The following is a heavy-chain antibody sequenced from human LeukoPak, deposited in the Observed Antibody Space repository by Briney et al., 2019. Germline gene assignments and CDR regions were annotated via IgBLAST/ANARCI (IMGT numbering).Heavy chain of an antibody. CDR3: ASRDIVVVVAVTNTFNI. Sequence: GASVKVSCKASGGTFNSYTISWVRQAPGQGLEWMGRIIPILGIANDAQKFQGRVTITADKSTSTAYMELSSLRSEDTAVYYCASRDIVVVVAVTNTFNIWGQGTMVTVSS. D-gene: IGHD2-15*01. CDR1: GGTFNSYT. J-gene: IGHJ3*02. V-gene: IGHV1-69*02. CDR2: IIPILGIA.